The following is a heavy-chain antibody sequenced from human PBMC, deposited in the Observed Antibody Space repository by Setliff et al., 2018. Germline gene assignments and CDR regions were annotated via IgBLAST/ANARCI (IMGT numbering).Heavy chain of an antibody. V-gene: IGHV3-7*03. CDR3: TRERSEDFWSGYPYYYYMDV. D-gene: IGHD3-3*01. CDR2: IKQDGSEK. CDR1: GFTFSSYW. J-gene: IGHJ6*03. Sequence: LRLSCAASGFTFSSYWMSWVRQAPGKGLEWVANIKQDGSEKYYVDSVKGRFTISRDNAKNSLYLQMNSLKTEDTAVYYCTRERSEDFWSGYPYYYYMDVWGKGTTVTVSS.